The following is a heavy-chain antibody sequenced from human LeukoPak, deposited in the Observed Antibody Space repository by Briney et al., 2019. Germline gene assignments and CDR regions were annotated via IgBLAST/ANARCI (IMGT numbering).Heavy chain of an antibody. D-gene: IGHD3-9*01. CDR2: IYYSGST. CDR1: GGSFSGYY. Sequence: PSETLSLTCAVYGGSFSGYYWSWIRQPPGKGLEWIGYIYYSGSTNYNPSLKSRVTISVDTSKNQFSLKLSSVTAADTAVYYCARGQLRYFDWLIDPWGQGTLVTVSS. V-gene: IGHV4-59*13. J-gene: IGHJ5*02. CDR3: ARGQLRYFDWLIDP.